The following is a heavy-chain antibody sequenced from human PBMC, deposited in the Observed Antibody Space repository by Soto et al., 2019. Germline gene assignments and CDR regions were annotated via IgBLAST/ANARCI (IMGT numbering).Heavy chain of an antibody. J-gene: IGHJ3*02. V-gene: IGHV3-64*01. Sequence: GGSLRLSCAASGFSFSNYGMHWVRQAPGKGLEYVSAISSNGGTTYYANSVKGRFTISRDNSKNTLYLQMGSLRAEDMAVYYCASDAFDIWGQGTMVTVAS. CDR3: ASDAFDI. CDR1: GFSFSNYG. CDR2: ISSNGGTT.